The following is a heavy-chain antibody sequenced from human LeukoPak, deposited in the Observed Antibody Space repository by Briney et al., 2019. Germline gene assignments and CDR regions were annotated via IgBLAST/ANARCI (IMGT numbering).Heavy chain of an antibody. CDR1: GFTFSSYS. CDR3: ARDNHGSGGRDY. V-gene: IGHV3-21*01. Sequence: GGSLRLSCAASGFTFSSYSMNWVRQAPGKGLEWVSSISSSSSYIYYADSVKGRFTISRDNAKNSLYLQMNSLRAEDTAVYYCARDNHGSGGRDYWGQGTLVTVSS. D-gene: IGHD3-10*01. CDR2: ISSSSSYI. J-gene: IGHJ4*02.